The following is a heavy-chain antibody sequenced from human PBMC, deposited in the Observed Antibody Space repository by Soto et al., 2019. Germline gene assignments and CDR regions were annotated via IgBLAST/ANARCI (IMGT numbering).Heavy chain of an antibody. CDR3: ARLRSPDKRFLERLQQRRVDYGMDV. Sequence: ASVKVSCKASGYTFTSYDINWVRQATGQGLEWMGWMNPNSGNTGYAQKFQGRVTMTRNTSISTAYMELSSLRSEDTAVYYCARLRSPDKRFLERLQQRRVDYGMDVWGQGTTVTVSS. J-gene: IGHJ6*02. D-gene: IGHD3-3*01. V-gene: IGHV1-8*01. CDR2: MNPNSGNT. CDR1: GYTFTSYD.